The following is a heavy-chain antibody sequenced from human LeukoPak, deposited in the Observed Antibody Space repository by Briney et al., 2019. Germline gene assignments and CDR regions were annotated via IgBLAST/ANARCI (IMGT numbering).Heavy chain of an antibody. CDR2: IRYDGSNK. V-gene: IGHV3-30*02. J-gene: IGHJ4*02. CDR1: GFTFSSYG. CDR3: ARGRAYYDILTGPPRTSYFDY. D-gene: IGHD3-9*01. Sequence: GGSLRLSCAASGFTFSSYGMHWVRQAPGKGLEWVAFIRYDGSNKYYADSVKGRFTISRDNSKNTLYLQMKSLRAEDTAVYYCARGRAYYDILTGPPRTSYFDYWGQGTLVTVSS.